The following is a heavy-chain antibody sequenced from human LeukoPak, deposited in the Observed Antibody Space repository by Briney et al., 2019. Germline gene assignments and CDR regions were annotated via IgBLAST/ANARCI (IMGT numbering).Heavy chain of an antibody. D-gene: IGHD6-19*01. Sequence: TSETLSLTCTVSGGSISSYYWSWIRQPAGRGLEWIGRIYSSGSTNYNPRLKSRVTMSVDTYKNQFSLKLSSVTAADTAVYYCARQTAGNDAFGIWGQGTTVTVSS. V-gene: IGHV4-4*07. CDR3: ARQTAGNDAFGI. CDR2: IYSSGST. J-gene: IGHJ3*02. CDR1: GGSISSYY.